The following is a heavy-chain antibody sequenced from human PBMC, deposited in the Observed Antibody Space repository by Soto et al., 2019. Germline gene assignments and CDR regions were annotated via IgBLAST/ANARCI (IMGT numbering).Heavy chain of an antibody. J-gene: IGHJ5*02. CDR1: GGSINSSSYF. CDR3: SRHYSSGSRNWFDP. CDR2: IYYSGST. D-gene: IGHD6-19*01. Sequence: SETLSLTCSVSGGSINSSSYFWGWVRQPPGKGLEWIGSIYYSGSTYYNPSLRSRVTISVDTSKNQFSLKLSSVTAADTAVFYCSRHYSSGSRNWFDPWGQGTLVTVSS. V-gene: IGHV4-39*01.